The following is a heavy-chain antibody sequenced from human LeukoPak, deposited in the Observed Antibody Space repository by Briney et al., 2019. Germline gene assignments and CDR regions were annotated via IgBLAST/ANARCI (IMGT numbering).Heavy chain of an antibody. CDR1: GYTFSSSD. CDR2: MNPNNGNT. J-gene: IGHJ3*01. V-gene: IGHV1-8*01. CDR3: ARDQSGPAAPDGAFDF. D-gene: IGHD2-2*01. Sequence: ASVKVSCKASGYTFSSSDINWVRQATGQGLEWMGWMNPNNGNTGYAQKFQGRVTMTRDTSISTAYMELSSLTSEDAAVYYCARDQSGPAAPDGAFDFWGQGTLVTVSS.